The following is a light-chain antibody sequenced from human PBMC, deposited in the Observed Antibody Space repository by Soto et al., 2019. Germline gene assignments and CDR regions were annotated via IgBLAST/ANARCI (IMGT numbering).Light chain of an antibody. CDR3: QQYGNSPWT. Sequence: EIVLTQSPGTLSLSPGERATLSCRASLTVSSSYLAWYQQKPGQTPRLLIYDASSRATGIPDRFSGSGSGTDFTLTISRLEPEDFAVYYCQQYGNSPWTFGQGTKVEIK. J-gene: IGKJ1*01. V-gene: IGKV3-20*01. CDR2: DAS. CDR1: LTVSSSY.